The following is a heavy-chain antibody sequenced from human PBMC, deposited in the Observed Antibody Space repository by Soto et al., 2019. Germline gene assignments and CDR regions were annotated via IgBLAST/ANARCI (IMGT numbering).Heavy chain of an antibody. D-gene: IGHD3-16*01. CDR3: ARWGTTGGLDV. J-gene: IGHJ1*01. V-gene: IGHV3-30*19. CDR2: TSYDGSDK. Sequence: QVQLVESGGGVVQPGTSLRVSCVGSGFTFRSCVMHWVRQAPGKGLEWVALTSYDGSDKYYDDSVRGRFTISRDNSRNTVDLQMDSLRLEDTALYYCARWGTTGGLDVWGQGTLVSVSS. CDR1: GFTFRSCV.